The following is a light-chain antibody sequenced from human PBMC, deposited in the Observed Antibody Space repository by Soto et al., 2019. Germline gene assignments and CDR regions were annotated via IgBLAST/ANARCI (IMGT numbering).Light chain of an antibody. J-gene: IGLJ2*01. CDR2: SNS. CDR3: AAWDASLNGVV. Sequence: QSVLTQPPSASGTPGQRVAISCSGSSSNIGSNTVNWYQQLPGTAPKLLIYSNSLRPSGVPDRFSGAKSGTSASLAISGLQSEDEADYYCAAWDASLNGVVFGGGTKLTVL. CDR1: SSNIGSNT. V-gene: IGLV1-44*01.